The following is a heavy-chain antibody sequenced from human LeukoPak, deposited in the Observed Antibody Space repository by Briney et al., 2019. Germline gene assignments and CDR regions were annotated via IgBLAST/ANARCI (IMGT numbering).Heavy chain of an antibody. CDR1: GFTFSRYW. CDR3: AKEGAYPIITYDS. D-gene: IGHD3-10*01. CDR2: IKRDGNEK. V-gene: IGHV3-7*01. J-gene: IGHJ5*01. Sequence: PGGSLRLSCAASGFTFSRYWMNWVRQAPGKGLEWVAIIKRDGNEKNYVDSVKGRFSISRDNAKNSLYLQMDSLRAEDTAVYYCAKEGAYPIITYDSWGQGALVTVSS.